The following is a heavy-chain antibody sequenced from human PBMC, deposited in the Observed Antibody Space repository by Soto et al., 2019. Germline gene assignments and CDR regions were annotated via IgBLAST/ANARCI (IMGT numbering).Heavy chain of an antibody. V-gene: IGHV4-34*01. Sequence: VQLQQWGAGLVKPAETLSLSCAVYGQSLSGHSWAWIRQPPEKGLEWIGEINESGSTYYNPSLKSRVTISTDTSKIQFSLKLSSVSAADTAAYFCARWSGIVALPGELEDVNYDYWGQGTLVNVSS. J-gene: IGHJ4*02. CDR2: INESGST. D-gene: IGHD2-21*01. CDR3: ARWSGIVALPGELEDVNYDY. CDR1: GQSLSGHS.